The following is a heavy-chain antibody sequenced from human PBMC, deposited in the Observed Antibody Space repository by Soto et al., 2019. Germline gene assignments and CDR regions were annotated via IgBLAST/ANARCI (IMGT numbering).Heavy chain of an antibody. J-gene: IGHJ4*02. Sequence: SETLSLTCTVSGGSISSYYWSWIRQPPGKGLEWIGYIYYSGSTNYNPSLKSRVTISVDTSKNQFSLKLSSVTAADTAVYYCARYANWNYYFDYWGQGTLVPVSS. CDR2: IYYSGST. CDR3: ARYANWNYYFDY. V-gene: IGHV4-59*01. CDR1: GGSISSYY. D-gene: IGHD1-7*01.